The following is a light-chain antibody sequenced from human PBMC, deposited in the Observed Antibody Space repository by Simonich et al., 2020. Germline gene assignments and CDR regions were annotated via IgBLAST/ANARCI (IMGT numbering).Light chain of an antibody. V-gene: IGKV4-1*01. CDR3: QQYYSTPPWT. J-gene: IGKJ1*01. Sequence: DIVMTQSPDSLAVSLGERATINCKSSQSVLYSSNNKNYLAWYQQKPGQPPKLLIYLASTREAGGPDRFSGSRSGTNFTFTISSLQAEDVAVYYCQQYYSTPPWTFGQGTKVEIK. CDR1: QSVLYSSNNKNY. CDR2: LAS.